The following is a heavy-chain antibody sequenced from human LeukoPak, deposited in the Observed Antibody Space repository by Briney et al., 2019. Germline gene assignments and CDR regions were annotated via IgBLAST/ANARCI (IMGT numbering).Heavy chain of an antibody. V-gene: IGHV4-59*08. CDR3: ARLYSYDCSGGSCYGNYYYYYMDV. CDR2: IYYSGNT. Sequence: SETLSLTCTVSGGSISSYYWSWIRQPPGKGLEWGGYIYYSGNTNYNPSLKSRVTTSVDTSKNQFSLKLSSVTAADTAVYYCARLYSYDCSGGSCYGNYYYYYMDVWGKGTTVTVSS. J-gene: IGHJ6*03. CDR1: GGSISSYY. D-gene: IGHD2-15*01.